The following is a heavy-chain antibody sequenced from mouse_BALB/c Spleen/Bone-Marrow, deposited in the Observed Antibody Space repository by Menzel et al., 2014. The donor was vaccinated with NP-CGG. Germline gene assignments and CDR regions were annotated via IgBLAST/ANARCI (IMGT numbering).Heavy chain of an antibody. J-gene: IGHJ4*01. CDR2: IRNRANGYTT. CDR1: GFTSIDYY. Sequence: EVQGVESGGGLVQPGGSLRLSCEASGFTSIDYYMTWVRQPPGKALEWLGFIRNRANGYTTEYSASVKGRFTISRDISQSIFYLQMNTLRAVDSATYYCARETGYAYGNFAMDYWGQGTSATVSS. V-gene: IGHV7-3*02. CDR3: ARETGYAYGNFAMDY. D-gene: IGHD2-1*01.